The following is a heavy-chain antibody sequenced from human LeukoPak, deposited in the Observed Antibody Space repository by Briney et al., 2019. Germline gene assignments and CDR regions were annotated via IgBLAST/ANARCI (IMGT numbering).Heavy chain of an antibody. Sequence: SETPSLTCTVSGGSISSYYWSWIRQPPGKGLEWIAYIYYSGSTNYNPSLKSRVTISLDTSKNQFSLRLSSVTAADTAVYYCASGLTGTIGYFGYWGQGTLVTVSS. CDR1: GGSISSYY. V-gene: IGHV4-59*01. D-gene: IGHD1-20*01. CDR2: IYYSGST. CDR3: ASGLTGTIGYFGY. J-gene: IGHJ4*02.